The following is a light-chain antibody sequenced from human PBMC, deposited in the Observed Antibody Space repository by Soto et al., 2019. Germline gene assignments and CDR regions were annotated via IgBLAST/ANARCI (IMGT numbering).Light chain of an antibody. J-gene: IGKJ5*01. Sequence: EIVMTQSPATLSVSPGEGVTLSCRASQTVPSRIAWYQQKPGQAPSLLIYGASTRATGIPARFSGSGSGTDFTLTINSLEPDDFAVYYCQQRDSWPITFGQGTRLEIK. V-gene: IGKV3D-15*01. CDR1: QTVPSR. CDR2: GAS. CDR3: QQRDSWPIT.